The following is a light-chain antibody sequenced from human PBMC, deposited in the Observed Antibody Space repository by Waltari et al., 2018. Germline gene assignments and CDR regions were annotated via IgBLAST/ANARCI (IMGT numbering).Light chain of an antibody. J-gene: IGKJ4*01. V-gene: IGKV1-8*01. CDR2: AAS. CDR1: QGISSY. Sequence: AIRITQSPSSLSASTGDRVTLTCRARQGISSYLAWYQQKPGKAPELLIYAASTLQSVVPARFSGSGSGTDFTLTISCLQSEDFATYYCQQYYSYPLTFGGGTKVEIK. CDR3: QQYYSYPLT.